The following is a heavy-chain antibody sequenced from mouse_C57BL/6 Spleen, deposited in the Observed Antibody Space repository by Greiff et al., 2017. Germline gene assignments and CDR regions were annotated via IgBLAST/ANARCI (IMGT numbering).Heavy chain of an antibody. V-gene: IGHV1-52*01. J-gene: IGHJ1*03. Sequence: QVHVKQPGAELVRPGSSVKLSCKASGYTFTSYWMHWVKQRPIQGLEWIGNIDPSDSETHYNQKFKDKATLTVDKSSSTAYMQLSSLTSEDSAVYYCARPVTTVVPWYFDVWGTGTTVTVSS. D-gene: IGHD1-1*01. CDR2: IDPSDSET. CDR3: ARPVTTVVPWYFDV. CDR1: GYTFTSYW.